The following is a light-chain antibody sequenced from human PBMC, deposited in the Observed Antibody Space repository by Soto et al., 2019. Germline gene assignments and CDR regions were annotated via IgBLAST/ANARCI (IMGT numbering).Light chain of an antibody. CDR3: KSYAGSNTYV. J-gene: IGLJ1*01. V-gene: IGLV2-8*01. CDR1: KNDIGVYDC. Sequence: QSVLTQPPSASGSPGQSVTISCTGTKNDIGVYDCVSWYQHHPGKAPRLIIYEVVQRPSGGPDRFSGSKSGNTASLTVSGLQAADEADYFCKSYAGSNTYVFGSGTKLTVL. CDR2: EVV.